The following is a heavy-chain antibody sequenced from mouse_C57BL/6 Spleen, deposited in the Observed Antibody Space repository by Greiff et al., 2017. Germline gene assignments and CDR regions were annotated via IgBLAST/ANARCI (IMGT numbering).Heavy chain of an antibody. CDR2: ISSGGDYI. Sequence: EVHLVESGEGLVKPGGSLKLSCAASGFTFSSYALSWVRQTPEKRLEWVAYISSGGDYIYYADTVKGRFTISRDNARNTLYLQMSSLKSEDTAMYYCTRDRYYSNYDWFAYWGQGTLVTVSA. V-gene: IGHV5-9-1*02. D-gene: IGHD2-5*01. CDR1: GFTFSSYA. J-gene: IGHJ3*01. CDR3: TRDRYYSNYDWFAY.